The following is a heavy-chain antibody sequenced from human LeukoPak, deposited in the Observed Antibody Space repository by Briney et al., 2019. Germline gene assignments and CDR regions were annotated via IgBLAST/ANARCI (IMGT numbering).Heavy chain of an antibody. Sequence: GGSLRLSCAASGFTFRSYSMNWVRQAPGKGLEWVSSISSTSSYLYYADSVKGRFTISRDNAKNSLYLQLNSLRAEDTAVYYCARDGFKYSSGWYSDYWGQGTLVTVSS. V-gene: IGHV3-21*01. J-gene: IGHJ4*02. CDR1: GFTFRSYS. D-gene: IGHD6-19*01. CDR2: ISSTSSYL. CDR3: ARDGFKYSSGWYSDY.